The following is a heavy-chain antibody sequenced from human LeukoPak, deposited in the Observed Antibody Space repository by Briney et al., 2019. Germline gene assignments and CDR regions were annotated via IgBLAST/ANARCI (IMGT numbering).Heavy chain of an antibody. J-gene: IGHJ3*01. V-gene: IGHV3-74*01. CDR3: ARESTVGPIQTDAFDF. CDR2: IHGVDGRT. D-gene: IGHD1-26*01. CDR1: GFTFSTYW. Sequence: PGGSLRLSCAGSGFTFSTYWVHWVRQAPGKGMVWVSRIHGVDGRTSYADSVKGRFTISRDNAKNTVYLQMNNLRAEDTALYYCARESTVGPIQTDAFDFWGQGTMVTVSS.